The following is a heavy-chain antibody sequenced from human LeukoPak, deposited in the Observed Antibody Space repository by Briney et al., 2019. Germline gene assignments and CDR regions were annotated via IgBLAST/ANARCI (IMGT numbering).Heavy chain of an antibody. Sequence: SETLSLTCTVSGGSISSYYWSWIRQPPGKGLEWIGSIYYSGSTYYNPSLKSRVTISVDTSKNQFSLKLSSVTAADTAVYYCARGGSSSWSLNWFDPWGQGTLVTVSS. J-gene: IGHJ5*02. CDR1: GGSISSYY. D-gene: IGHD6-13*01. V-gene: IGHV4-59*05. CDR3: ARGGSSSWSLNWFDP. CDR2: IYYSGST.